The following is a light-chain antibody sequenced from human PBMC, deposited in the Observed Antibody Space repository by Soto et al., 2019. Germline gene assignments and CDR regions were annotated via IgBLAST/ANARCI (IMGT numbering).Light chain of an antibody. V-gene: IGLV2-8*01. J-gene: IGLJ2*01. CDR1: SNDIGDFDY. Sequence: QSVLTQPPSASGSPGHSVTISCTGTSNDIGDFDYVSWYQQFPGRAPKLLIYDVFKRPPGVPDRFSGSKSGNTASLTVSGLRFDDEGLYYCSSYARDDKAIFGGGTQLTVL. CDR3: SSYARDDKAI. CDR2: DVF.